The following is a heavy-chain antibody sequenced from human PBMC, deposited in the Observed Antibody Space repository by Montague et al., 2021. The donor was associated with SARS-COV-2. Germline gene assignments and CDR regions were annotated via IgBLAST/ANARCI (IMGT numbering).Heavy chain of an antibody. J-gene: IGHJ3*01. CDR2: IYYSGNN. CDR3: ARLKRYFDSSGSPSAFDF. V-gene: IGHV4-39*02. Sequence: SETLSLTCTVSGGSITNNIDYWAWIRQPQGKGQEWIGSIYYSGNNYYNPYNKSRVTISVVTSKNHFTLKLSSVTAAETAVYYCARLKRYFDSSGSPSAFDFWGQGTKVTVSS. CDR1: GGSITNNIDY. D-gene: IGHD3-22*01.